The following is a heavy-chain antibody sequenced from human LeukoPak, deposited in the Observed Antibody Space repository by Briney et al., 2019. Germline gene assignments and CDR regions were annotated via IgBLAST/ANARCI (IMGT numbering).Heavy chain of an antibody. CDR2: ISSSSSYI. Sequence: GWSLRLSCAASGFTFSIYAMNWVRQAPGKGLEWVSSISSSSSYIYYADSVKGRFTISRHNSKNTLYLQMNSLRAEDTAVYYCASARLGGRGVLDYWGQGTLVTVSS. D-gene: IGHD1-26*01. J-gene: IGHJ4*02. CDR1: GFTFSIYA. V-gene: IGHV3-21*04. CDR3: ASARLGGRGVLDY.